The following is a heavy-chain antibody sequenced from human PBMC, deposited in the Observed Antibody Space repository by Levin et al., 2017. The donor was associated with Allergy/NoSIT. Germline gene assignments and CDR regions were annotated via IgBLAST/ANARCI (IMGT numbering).Heavy chain of an antibody. CDR3: AKLLWFGELLSDPDY. CDR2: ISYDGSNK. V-gene: IGHV3-30*18. CDR1: GFTFSSYG. J-gene: IGHJ4*02. D-gene: IGHD3-10*01. Sequence: LSLTCAASGFTFSSYGMHWVRQAPGKGLEWVAVISYDGSNKYYADSVKGRFTISRDNSKNTLYLQMNSLRAEDTAVYYCAKLLWFGELLSDPDYWGQGTLVTVSS.